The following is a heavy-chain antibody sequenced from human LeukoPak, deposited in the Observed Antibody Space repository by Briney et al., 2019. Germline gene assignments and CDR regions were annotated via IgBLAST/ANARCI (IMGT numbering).Heavy chain of an antibody. D-gene: IGHD5/OR15-5a*01. CDR1: GYTFTSYG. J-gene: IGHJ6*02. CDR2: ISGYSSDT. CDR3: ARDLRGATYYGMDV. Sequence: ASVKVSCKASGYTFTSYGISWVRQAPGQGLEWMGWISGYSSDTNYVQKLQGRVTMTTDTSTSTGYMELRSLRSDDTAVYYCARDLRGATYYGMDVWGQGTTVTVSS. V-gene: IGHV1-18*01.